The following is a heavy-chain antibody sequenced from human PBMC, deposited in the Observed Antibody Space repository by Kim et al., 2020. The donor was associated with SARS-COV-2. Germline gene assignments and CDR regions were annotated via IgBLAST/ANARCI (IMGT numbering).Heavy chain of an antibody. Sequence: GGSLRLSCVASGFTFNNFGMHWVRQAPGKGLEWIAFISYDGDYQYYGDSVEGRLTISRDQSKNTLFLQVNSLRVDDTGVYYCAKQKRGYYMDVWGKGTT. V-gene: IGHV3-30*18. CDR2: ISYDGDYQ. J-gene: IGHJ6*03. D-gene: IGHD2-15*01. CDR1: GFTFNNFG. CDR3: AKQKRGYYMDV.